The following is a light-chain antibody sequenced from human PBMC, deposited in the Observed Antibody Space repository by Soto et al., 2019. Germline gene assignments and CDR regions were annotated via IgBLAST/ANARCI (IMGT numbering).Light chain of an antibody. V-gene: IGLV2-23*02. J-gene: IGLJ2*01. CDR2: EVS. CDR3: CSYAGSSIL. CDR1: SSDVGSYNL. Sequence: QSALTQPASVSGSPGQSITISCTGTSSDVGSYNLVSWYQQHPGKAPKLMIYEVSKRPSGVSNRFSGSKSGNTASLTISGLQAEDEADYYCCSYAGSSILFGGLTKVTVL.